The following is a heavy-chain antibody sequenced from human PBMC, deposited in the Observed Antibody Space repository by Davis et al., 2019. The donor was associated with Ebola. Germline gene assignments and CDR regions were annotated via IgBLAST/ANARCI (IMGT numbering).Heavy chain of an antibody. V-gene: IGHV3-23*01. J-gene: IGHJ6*03. D-gene: IGHD1-26*01. CDR1: GFTFSSYA. Sequence: PGGSLRLSCAASGFTFSSYAMSWVRQAPGKGLEWVSAISGSGGSTYYADSVKGRFTISRDNSKNTLYLQMNSLRAEDTAVYYCATLGAPYYYYYMDVWGKGTTVTVSS. CDR3: ATLGAPYYYYYMDV. CDR2: ISGSGGST.